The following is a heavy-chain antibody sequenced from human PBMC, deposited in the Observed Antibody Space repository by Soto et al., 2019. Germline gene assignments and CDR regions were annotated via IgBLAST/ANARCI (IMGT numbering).Heavy chain of an antibody. J-gene: IGHJ4*02. D-gene: IGHD1-26*01. V-gene: IGHV3-30-3*01. CDR2: ISYDGSNK. CDR3: ARELRGSFDY. CDR1: GFTFSSYA. Sequence: QVQLVESGGGVVQPGRSLRLSCAASGFTFSSYAMHWVRQAPGKGLEWVAVISYDGSNKYYADSVKGRFTISRDNSKNTLYLQMNSLRAEDTAVYYCARELRGSFDYWGQGTLVTVSS.